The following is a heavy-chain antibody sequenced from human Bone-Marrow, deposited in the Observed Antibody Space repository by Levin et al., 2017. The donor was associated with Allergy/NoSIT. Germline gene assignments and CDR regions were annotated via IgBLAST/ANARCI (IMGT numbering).Heavy chain of an antibody. Sequence: SCAASGFTFSSYGMHWVRQAPGKGLEWVAVIWYDGSNKYYADSVKGRFTISRDNSKNTLYLQMNSLRAEDTAVYYCARDQRLRQWQMGGAFDIWGQGTMVTVSS. V-gene: IGHV3-33*01. CDR3: ARDQRLRQWQMGGAFDI. CDR1: GFTFSSYG. CDR2: IWYDGSNK. J-gene: IGHJ3*02. D-gene: IGHD6-19*01.